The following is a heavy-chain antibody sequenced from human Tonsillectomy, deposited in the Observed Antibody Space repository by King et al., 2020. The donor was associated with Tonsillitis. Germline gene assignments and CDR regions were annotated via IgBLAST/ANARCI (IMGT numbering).Heavy chain of an antibody. CDR2: IRQDGSDK. J-gene: IGHJ4*02. D-gene: IGHD3-3*01. CDR3: ASFWGGYFDY. V-gene: IGHV3-7*01. CDR1: GFTFSNYW. Sequence: VQLVESGGGLVQPGGSLRLSCAASGFTFSNYWMSWVRQAPGKGLEWVANIRQDGSDKHYVDSVKGRFTISKDNAKNSLYLQMNSLRAEDTAVYYCASFWGGYFDYWGQGTLVTVSS.